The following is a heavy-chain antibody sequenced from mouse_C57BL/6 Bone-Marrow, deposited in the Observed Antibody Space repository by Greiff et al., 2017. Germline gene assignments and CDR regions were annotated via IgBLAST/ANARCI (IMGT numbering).Heavy chain of an antibody. CDR3: ARFYYGSSMFAY. J-gene: IGHJ3*01. Sequence: QVQLQQPGAELVRPGTSVKLSCKASGYTFTSYWMHWVKQRPGQGLEWIGVIDPSDSYTNYNQKFKGKATLTVDTSSSTAYMQLSSLTSEDSAVYYCARFYYGSSMFAYWGQETLVTVS. D-gene: IGHD1-1*01. CDR2: IDPSDSYT. V-gene: IGHV1-59*01. CDR1: GYTFTSYW.